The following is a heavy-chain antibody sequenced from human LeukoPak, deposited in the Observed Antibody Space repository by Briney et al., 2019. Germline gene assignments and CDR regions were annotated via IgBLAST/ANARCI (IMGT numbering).Heavy chain of an antibody. CDR3: ARAPTVSVGYCSSVSCQADY. CDR2: LRQGGSEK. Sequence: PGGSLRLSCAASGFTFSTFWMSWVRQAPGKGLEFVASLRQGGSEKYIVDSMKGRFTISGDIAKNSLYLEINCLRVEDTAVYYCARAPTVSVGYCSSVSCQADYWGQGTLVTVSS. D-gene: IGHD2-2*01. V-gene: IGHV3-7*01. CDR1: GFTFSTFW. J-gene: IGHJ4*02.